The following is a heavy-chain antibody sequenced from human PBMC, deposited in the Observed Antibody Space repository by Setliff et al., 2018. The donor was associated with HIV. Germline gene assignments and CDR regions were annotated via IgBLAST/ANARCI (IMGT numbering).Heavy chain of an antibody. D-gene: IGHD3-10*01. CDR3: ARSKSDWFGSAFDI. V-gene: IGHV4-38-2*01. Sequence: SETLSLTCAVSGYSISSGHYWGWIRQSPGKGLEWIGYISYSGSAHYNPALESRVTLSLDTPKNQFSLSLTSLTARDTAVYFCARSKSDWFGSAFDIWGQGTLVTVSS. CDR2: ISYSGSA. J-gene: IGHJ3*02. CDR1: GYSISSGHY.